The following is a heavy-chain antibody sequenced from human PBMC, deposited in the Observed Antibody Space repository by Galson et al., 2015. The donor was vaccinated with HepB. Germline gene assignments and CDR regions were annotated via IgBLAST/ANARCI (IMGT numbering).Heavy chain of an antibody. V-gene: IGHV3-53*01. J-gene: IGHJ4*02. Sequence: SLRLSCAASGFTVSTSYMSWVRQAPGKGLEWVSGIYSGGSIYYADSVKGRFTISRDNSKNTLYLQMNSLRAEDTAVYYCARDGDRGASHYWGQGTLVTVSS. CDR3: ARDGDRGASHY. D-gene: IGHD7-27*01. CDR2: IYSGGSI. CDR1: GFTVSTSY.